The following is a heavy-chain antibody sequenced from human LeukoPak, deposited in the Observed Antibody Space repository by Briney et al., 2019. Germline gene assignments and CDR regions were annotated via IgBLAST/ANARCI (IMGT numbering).Heavy chain of an antibody. D-gene: IGHD6-13*01. CDR3: ARRQPVLAAGTDY. J-gene: IGHJ4*02. Sequence: PSETLSLTCAVYGGSFSGYFWSWIRQPPGKGLEWIGEIDHSGSTNYNPSLKSRVTISVDTSKNQFSLKLSSVTAADTGVYYCARRQPVLAAGTDYWSRGTLVTVSS. CDR2: IDHSGST. CDR1: GGSFSGYF. V-gene: IGHV4-34*01.